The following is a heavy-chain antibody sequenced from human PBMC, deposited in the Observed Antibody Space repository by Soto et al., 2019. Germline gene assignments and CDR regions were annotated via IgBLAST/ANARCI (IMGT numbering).Heavy chain of an antibody. CDR2: IYPGDSDT. CDR1: GYSFTSYW. CDR3: ARQLTYYDILTGYHSLYNWFDP. D-gene: IGHD3-9*01. J-gene: IGHJ5*02. V-gene: IGHV5-51*01. Sequence: GESLKISCKGSGYSFTSYWIGWVRQMPGKGLEWMGIIYPGDSDTRYSPSFQGQVTISADKSISTAYLQWSSLKASDTAMYYCARQLTYYDILTGYHSLYNWFDPWGQGTLVTVSS.